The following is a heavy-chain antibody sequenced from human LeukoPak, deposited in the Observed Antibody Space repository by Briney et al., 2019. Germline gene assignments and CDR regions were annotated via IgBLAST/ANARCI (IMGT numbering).Heavy chain of an antibody. CDR2: IESDGSRT. D-gene: IGHD3-22*01. V-gene: IGHV3-74*01. J-gene: IGHJ6*02. CDR1: GFTFSNCW. Sequence: GGSLRLSCAASGFTFSNCWMHWVRQAPGKGLEWVSRIESDGSRTRYADSVKGRFTISRDNAKNTLYLLMNSLSAEDTAVYYCARDTYYYNSSAFYHYYYGMDVWGQGTTVTVSS. CDR3: ARDTYYYNSSAFYHYYYGMDV.